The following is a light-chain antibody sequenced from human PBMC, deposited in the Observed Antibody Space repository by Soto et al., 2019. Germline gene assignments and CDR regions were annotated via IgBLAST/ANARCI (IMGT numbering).Light chain of an antibody. CDR3: QQYDSYSG. CDR2: KAS. Sequence: DIQMTQSPSTLSASVGDRVTITFRASQSISNWLAWHQQKPGKAPKLLIYKASSLESGVPSRFSGSGSETEFTLTISSLQPDDFATYYCQQYDSYSGFGQGTKVDIK. J-gene: IGKJ1*01. CDR1: QSISNW. V-gene: IGKV1-5*03.